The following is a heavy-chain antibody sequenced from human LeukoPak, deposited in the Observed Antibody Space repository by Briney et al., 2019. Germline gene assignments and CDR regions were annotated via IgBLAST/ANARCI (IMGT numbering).Heavy chain of an antibody. Sequence: ASVKVSCKASGYTFTSYYMHWVRQAPGQGLEWMGIINPSGGSTSYAQKFQGRVTITRDTSASTAYIGLRSLRSEDTAMYYCARGSTSDWPLDHWGQETLVTISS. D-gene: IGHD2-2*01. CDR3: ARGSTSDWPLDH. J-gene: IGHJ4*02. V-gene: IGHV1-46*01. CDR2: INPSGGST. CDR1: GYTFTSYY.